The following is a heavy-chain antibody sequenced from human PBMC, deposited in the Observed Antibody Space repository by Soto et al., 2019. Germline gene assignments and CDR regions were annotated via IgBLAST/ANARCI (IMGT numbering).Heavy chain of an antibody. CDR2: ISAYNGNT. Sequence: QVQLVQSGAEEKKPGASVKVSCKASGYTFSSYGISWVRQAPGQGLEWMGWISAYNGNTNYAQKLQGRVTITTATSTSTAYMELRSLKSYDTAVYYCARAHGGYDWGNWFDSWGQGTLVTVSS. CDR1: GYTFSSYG. J-gene: IGHJ5*01. CDR3: ARAHGGYDWGNWFDS. V-gene: IGHV1-18*01. D-gene: IGHD5-12*01.